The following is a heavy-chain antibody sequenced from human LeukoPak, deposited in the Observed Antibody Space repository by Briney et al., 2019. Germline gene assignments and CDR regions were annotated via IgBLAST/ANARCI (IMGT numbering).Heavy chain of an antibody. CDR2: IIPIFGTA. D-gene: IGHD2-21*02. J-gene: IGHJ3*02. CDR1: GGTFSSYA. V-gene: IGHV1-69*05. Sequence: SVKVSCKASGGTFSSYAISWVRQAPGQGLEWMGRIIPIFGTANYAPKFQGRVTITTDESTSTACMELSSLRSEDTTVYYCAREVTPFDAFDIWGQGTMVTVSS. CDR3: AREVTPFDAFDI.